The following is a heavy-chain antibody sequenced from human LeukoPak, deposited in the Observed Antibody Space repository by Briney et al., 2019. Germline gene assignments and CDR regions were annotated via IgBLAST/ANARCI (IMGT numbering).Heavy chain of an antibody. D-gene: IGHD2-2*02. J-gene: IGHJ5*02. Sequence: GGSLRLSCAASGFTFSSYWMHWVRQAPGKGLVWVSRINTDGSSTNCADSVKGRFTISRDNAKNTLYLQMNSLRAEDTAVYYCASVRYCSSSSCYSWFDPWGQGTLVTVSS. CDR1: GFTFSSYW. CDR3: ASVRYCSSSSCYSWFDP. CDR2: INTDGSST. V-gene: IGHV3-74*01.